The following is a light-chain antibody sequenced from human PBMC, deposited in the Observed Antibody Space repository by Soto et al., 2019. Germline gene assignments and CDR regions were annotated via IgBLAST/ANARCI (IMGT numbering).Light chain of an antibody. CDR2: DAS. V-gene: IGKV3-20*01. J-gene: IGKJ1*01. Sequence: EIVLTQSPATLCLSPGERASLSCRASQSVSRNLAWYKQKPGQAPRLLIYDASNRATGIPARFSGSGSVTDFTLTISRVEPEDFAVYYCQQYGSSGTFGQGTKVDIK. CDR3: QQYGSSGT. CDR1: QSVSRN.